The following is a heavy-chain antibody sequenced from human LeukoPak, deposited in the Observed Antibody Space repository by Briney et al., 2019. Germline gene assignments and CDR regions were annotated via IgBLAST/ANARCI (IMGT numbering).Heavy chain of an antibody. CDR1: GFTFDDYA. J-gene: IGHJ4*02. Sequence: PGGSLRLSCAASGFTFDDYAMHWVRHAPGKGLEWVSGISWNSGSIGYADSVKGRFTISRDNAKNSLYLQMNSLRAEDTALYYCAKDISGSSGWYYFDYWGQGTLVTVSS. V-gene: IGHV3-9*01. D-gene: IGHD6-19*01. CDR3: AKDISGSSGWYYFDY. CDR2: ISWNSGSI.